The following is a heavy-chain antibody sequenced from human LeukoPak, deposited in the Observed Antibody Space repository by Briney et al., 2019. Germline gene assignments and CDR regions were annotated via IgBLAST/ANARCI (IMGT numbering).Heavy chain of an antibody. Sequence: GGSLRLSCVASGLPISVFAMHGVRQAPGKGLEWVSLISGDGVSTFYADSVKGRFTISRDNRKYSLYQKMNSRRTEDAALYYCAKESGKFDYWGQGTLVAVSS. CDR1: GLPISVFA. V-gene: IGHV3-43*02. CDR3: AKESGKFDY. CDR2: ISGDGVST. J-gene: IGHJ4*02.